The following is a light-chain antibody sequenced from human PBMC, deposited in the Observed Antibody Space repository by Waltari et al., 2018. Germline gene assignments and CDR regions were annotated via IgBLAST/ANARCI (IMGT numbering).Light chain of an antibody. CDR1: QSVSSY. Sequence: GTLSLSPGERATLSCRASQSVSSYLAWYQQKPGQAPRLLIYDASNRATGIPDRFSGSGSGTDFTLTISRLEPEDFAVYYCQQYGSSPWTFGQGTKVEIK. CDR3: QQYGSSPWT. V-gene: IGKV3-20*01. J-gene: IGKJ1*01. CDR2: DAS.